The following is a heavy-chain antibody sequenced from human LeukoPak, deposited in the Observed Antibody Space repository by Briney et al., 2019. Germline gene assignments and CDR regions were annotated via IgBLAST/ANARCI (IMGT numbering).Heavy chain of an antibody. J-gene: IGHJ4*02. CDR2: VGRS. CDR1: GVSISSGSYY. CDR3: ARGPSDYDISGSYDL. Sequence: SQTLSLTCTVSGVSISSGSYYWSWIRQPAGKGLEWIGRVGRSYYSPSVKSRVTISVDTSKNQFSLKLTSVTAADTAVYYCARGPSDYDISGSYDLRGQGTLVTVSS. D-gene: IGHD3-22*01. V-gene: IGHV4-61*02.